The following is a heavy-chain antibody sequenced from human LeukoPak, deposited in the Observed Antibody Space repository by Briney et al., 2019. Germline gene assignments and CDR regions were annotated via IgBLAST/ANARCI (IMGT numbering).Heavy chain of an antibody. V-gene: IGHV3-23*01. CDR3: AKDFAIVATINFGY. Sequence: GGSLRLSCLASGFTFSNYAMNWVRQAPGKGLEWVSSISGSGDSTYYADSVKGRFTISRDNSKNTLYLQMNSLRAEDTAVYFCAKDFAIVATINFGYWGQGTLATVSS. CDR2: ISGSGDST. D-gene: IGHD5-12*01. CDR1: GFTFSNYA. J-gene: IGHJ4*02.